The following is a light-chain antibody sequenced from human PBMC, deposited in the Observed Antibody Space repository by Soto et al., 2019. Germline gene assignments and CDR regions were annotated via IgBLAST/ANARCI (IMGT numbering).Light chain of an antibody. CDR1: QSVSRN. CDR3: QKYNSATLT. J-gene: IGKJ4*01. Sequence: EIAMTQSPATLSVSPGESATLSCRASQSVSRNLAWYRQKPGQAPRLLIYGASTRATGIRARFSGSGAGTECSRPISSLQPEDVAADYCQKYNSATLTFGGGTKVDIK. CDR2: GAS. V-gene: IGKV3-15*01.